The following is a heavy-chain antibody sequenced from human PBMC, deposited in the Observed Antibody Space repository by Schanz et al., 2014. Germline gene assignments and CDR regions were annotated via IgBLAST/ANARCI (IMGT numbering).Heavy chain of an antibody. CDR3: VKDLQRELLRDDHYYGMDV. Sequence: QVQLVDSGGGVVQPGRSLRLSCAASGFKFSIYAMHWVRQAPGKGLEWVAVVCYDGSKKYYADSVKGRFTTSRDNSKNTMYLQMNSLRAEDTAVYYCVKDLQRELLRDDHYYGMDVWGQGTTVTVSS. J-gene: IGHJ6*02. D-gene: IGHD1-26*01. CDR1: GFKFSIYA. CDR2: VCYDGSKK. V-gene: IGHV3-33*06.